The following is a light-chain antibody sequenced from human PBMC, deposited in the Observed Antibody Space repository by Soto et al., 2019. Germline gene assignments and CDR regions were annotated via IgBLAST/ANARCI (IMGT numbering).Light chain of an antibody. J-gene: IGKJ4*01. V-gene: IGKV1-27*01. CDR2: AAS. CDR1: QGISKS. CDR3: QQCNSVPLT. Sequence: DIQMTQSPYSLSASVGARVPITCRASQGISKSLAWYQQKPGKVPKLLIYAASTLQSGVPSRFSGSGSGTDFTLTITSLQPEDVATYYCQQCNSVPLTFGGGTKV.